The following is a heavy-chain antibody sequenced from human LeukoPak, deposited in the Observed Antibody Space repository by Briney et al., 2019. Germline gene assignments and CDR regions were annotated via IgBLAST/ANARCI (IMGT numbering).Heavy chain of an antibody. Sequence: ASVKVSCKVSGYTLTELSMHWVRQAPGKGLEWMGGFDPEDGETIYAQKFQGRVTMTEDTSTDTAYMELSSLRSEDTAVYYCARGHCSSTSCSLDYWGQGTLVTVSS. D-gene: IGHD2-2*01. CDR2: FDPEDGET. J-gene: IGHJ4*02. CDR1: GYTLTELS. CDR3: ARGHCSSTSCSLDY. V-gene: IGHV1-24*01.